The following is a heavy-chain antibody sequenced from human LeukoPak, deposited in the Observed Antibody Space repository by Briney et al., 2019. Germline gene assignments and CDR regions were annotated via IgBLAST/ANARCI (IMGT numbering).Heavy chain of an antibody. CDR2: INPSGGST. J-gene: IGHJ4*02. CDR3: ARDLGYCTNGVCYDLDY. CDR1: GYTFTSYY. D-gene: IGHD2-8*01. Sequence: ASVTVSCTASGYTFTSYYMHWVRQAPGQGLEWMGIINPSGGSTSYAQKFQGRVTMTRDTSTSTVYMELSSLRSEDTAMYYCARDLGYCTNGVCYDLDYWGQGTLVTVSS. V-gene: IGHV1-46*01.